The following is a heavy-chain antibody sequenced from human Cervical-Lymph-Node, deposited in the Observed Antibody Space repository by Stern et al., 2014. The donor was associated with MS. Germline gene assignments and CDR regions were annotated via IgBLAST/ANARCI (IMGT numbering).Heavy chain of an antibody. Sequence: VQLVESGGDVRQPGGSLRLSCTASGFIFTSYDIHWVRQAPGLGLEWMGCMNSDGGDTGFEQNFRGKVTMTRYISTSTAYMELSSLTSEDTAVYYCTKAWGHWGQGTQVTVSS. CDR1: GFIFTSYD. D-gene: IGHD7-27*01. CDR2: MNSDGGDT. CDR3: TKAWGH. V-gene: IGHV1-8*01. J-gene: IGHJ1*01.